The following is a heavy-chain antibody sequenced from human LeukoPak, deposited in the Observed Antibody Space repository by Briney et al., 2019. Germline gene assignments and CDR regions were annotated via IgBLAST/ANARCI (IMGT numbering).Heavy chain of an antibody. CDR2: IVVGSGNT. D-gene: IGHD1-7*01. J-gene: IGHJ6*02. CDR1: GFTFTSSA. Sequence: ASVKVSCKASGFTFTSSAVQWVRQARGQRLEWIGWIVVGSGNTNYAQKFQGRVTFTRDTSASTAYMELSSLRSEDTAVYYCARHPHNWNYVYNYYYGMDVWGQGTTVTVSS. CDR3: ARHPHNWNYVYNYYYGMDV. V-gene: IGHV1-58*01.